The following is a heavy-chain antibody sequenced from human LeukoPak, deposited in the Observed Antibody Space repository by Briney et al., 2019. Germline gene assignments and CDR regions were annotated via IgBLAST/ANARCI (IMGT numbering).Heavy chain of an antibody. D-gene: IGHD1-1*01. V-gene: IGHV3-7*01. CDR2: MKQDGSAK. Sequence: GGSLRLSCVASGFTFSSYWMTWVRQAPGKGLEWVANMKQDGSAKYYVDSVKGRFTVSRDNAKSSLYLQMNSLRAEDTAVYYCAREGVGTVEYWGQGTMVTVPS. J-gene: IGHJ4*02. CDR3: AREGVGTVEY. CDR1: GFTFSSYW.